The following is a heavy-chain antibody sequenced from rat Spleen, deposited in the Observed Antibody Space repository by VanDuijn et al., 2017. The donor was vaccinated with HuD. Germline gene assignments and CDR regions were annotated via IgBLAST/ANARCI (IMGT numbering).Heavy chain of an antibody. J-gene: IGHJ4*01. CDR3: TRGLNNYGGYPSVMDA. D-gene: IGHD1-11*01. V-gene: IGHV2-15*01. CDR2: IWAVGGT. CDR1: GFSLSNYH. Sequence: QVQLKESGPGLVQPSQTLSLTCTVSGFSLSNYHVSWVRQPPGKSLVWMGTIWAVGGTNYNSAVQSRLSISRDTSKSQVFLKMNSLQTEDTAIYFCTRGLNNYGGYPSVMDAWGQGASVTVSS.